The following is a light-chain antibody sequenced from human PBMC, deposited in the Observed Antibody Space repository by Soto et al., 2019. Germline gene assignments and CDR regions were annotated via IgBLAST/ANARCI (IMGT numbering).Light chain of an antibody. CDR3: QQYHTYWT. Sequence: DIQMTQSPSTLSASVGDRVTITCRASQSISTWLAWYQQKPGKAPNLLIYDASNLESGVPSRFSGSGSGTEFTLTINRLQPDDVATYYCQQYHTYWTFGQGTKVEIK. J-gene: IGKJ1*01. CDR1: QSISTW. V-gene: IGKV1-5*01. CDR2: DAS.